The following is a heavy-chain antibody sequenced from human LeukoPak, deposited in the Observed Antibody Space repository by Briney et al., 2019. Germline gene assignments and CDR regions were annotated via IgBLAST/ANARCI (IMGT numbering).Heavy chain of an antibody. V-gene: IGHV4-34*01. J-gene: IGHJ6*02. Sequence: PSETLSLTCTVSGGSISGYYWSWIRQPPGKGLEWIGEINHSGSTNYNPSLKSRVTISVDTSKDQSSLELSSVTAADTAVYYCARGLVDSSSWYANYYYYGMDVWGQGTTVTVSS. D-gene: IGHD6-13*01. CDR1: GGSISGYY. CDR2: INHSGST. CDR3: ARGLVDSSSWYANYYYYGMDV.